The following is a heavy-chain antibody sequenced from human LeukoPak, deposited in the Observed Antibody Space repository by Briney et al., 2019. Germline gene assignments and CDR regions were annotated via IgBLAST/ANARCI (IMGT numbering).Heavy chain of an antibody. D-gene: IGHD3-10*01. Sequence: ASVKVSCKASGYTFTSYYMHWVRQAPGQGLEWMGIINPSGGSTSYAQKFQGRVTMTRDTSTSTVYMELSSLRSEDTAVYYCATVPTPMVRGVISWFDPWGQGTLVTVSS. CDR3: ATVPTPMVRGVISWFDP. V-gene: IGHV1-46*01. J-gene: IGHJ5*02. CDR2: INPSGGST. CDR1: GYTFTSYY.